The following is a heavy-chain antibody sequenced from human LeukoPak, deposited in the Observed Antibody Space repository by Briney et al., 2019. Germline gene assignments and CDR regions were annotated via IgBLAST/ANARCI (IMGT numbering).Heavy chain of an antibody. Sequence: HPGGSLRLSCAASGFTLSSYWMSWVRQAPGKGLEWVANIKQDGSEKYYVDSVKGRFTISRDNAKNSLYLQMNSLRAEDTAVYYCAKRGDYEDVWGSYAVGYFDYWGQGTLVTVSS. CDR1: GFTLSSYW. V-gene: IGHV3-7*03. CDR3: AKRGDYEDVWGSYAVGYFDY. J-gene: IGHJ4*02. D-gene: IGHD3-16*01. CDR2: IKQDGSEK.